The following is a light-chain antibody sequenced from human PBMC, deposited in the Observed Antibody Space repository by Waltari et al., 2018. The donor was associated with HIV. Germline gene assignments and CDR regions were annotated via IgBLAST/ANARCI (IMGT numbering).Light chain of an antibody. CDR1: RSDIGSNY. CDR3: AAWDVSLRGAYV. J-gene: IGLJ1*01. CDR2: RNN. V-gene: IGLV1-47*01. Sequence: QSVLTQPPSASGTPGQRVTISCSGARSDIGSNYVYWYQQLPGTAPKLLIYRNNHRPSGVPDRVSASKSGTSASLAISGLRSEDEADYYCAAWDVSLRGAYVFGTGTKVAVL.